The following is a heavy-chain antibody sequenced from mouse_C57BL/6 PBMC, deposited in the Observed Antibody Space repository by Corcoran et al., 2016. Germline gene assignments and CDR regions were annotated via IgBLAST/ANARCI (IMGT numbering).Heavy chain of an antibody. D-gene: IGHD2-4*01. CDR2: INPNNGGT. CDR3: ARSIYYDYVWFAY. Sequence: EVQLQQSGPELVKPGASVKIPCKASGYTFTDYNMDWVKQSHGKSLEWIGDINPNNGGTIDNQKVKGKATLTVDKSSSTAYMELRSLTSEDTAVYSCARSIYYDYVWFAYGGQGTLVTVSA. J-gene: IGHJ3*01. CDR1: GYTFTDYN. V-gene: IGHV1-18*01.